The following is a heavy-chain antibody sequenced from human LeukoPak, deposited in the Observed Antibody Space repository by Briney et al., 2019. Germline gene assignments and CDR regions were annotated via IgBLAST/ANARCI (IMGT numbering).Heavy chain of an antibody. D-gene: IGHD3-10*01. CDR2: IYHSGST. CDR3: ARGTMVRGVSRNWFDP. Sequence: SQTLSLTCTVSGGSISSGGYYWSWIRQPPGKGLEWIGYIYHSGSTYYNPSLKSRVTISVDRSKNQFSLKLSSVTAADTAVYYCARGTMVRGVSRNWFDPWGQGTLVTVSS. CDR1: GGSISSGGYY. J-gene: IGHJ5*02. V-gene: IGHV4-30-2*01.